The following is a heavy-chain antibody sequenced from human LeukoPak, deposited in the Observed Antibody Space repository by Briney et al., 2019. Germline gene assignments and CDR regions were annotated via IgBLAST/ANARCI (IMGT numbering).Heavy chain of an antibody. CDR3: AREDTAAAVYYFDY. J-gene: IGHJ4*02. CDR2: INPNSGGT. Sequence: ASVKVSCKASGYNFTGYYMHWVRQAPGQGLEWMGWINPNSGGTNYAQKFQGRVTMTRDTSISTAYMELSRLRSDDTAVYYCAREDTAAAVYYFDYWGQGTLVTVSS. V-gene: IGHV1-2*02. CDR1: GYNFTGYY. D-gene: IGHD6-13*01.